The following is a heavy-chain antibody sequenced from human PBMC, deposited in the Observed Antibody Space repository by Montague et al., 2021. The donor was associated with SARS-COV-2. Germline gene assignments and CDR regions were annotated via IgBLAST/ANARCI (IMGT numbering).Heavy chain of an antibody. CDR1: GGSISSSSYY. D-gene: IGHD1-20*01. CDR2: IYYSGST. CDR3: ARRVTGTTVHYYYYGMDV. Sequence: SETLSLTCTVSGGSISSSSYYWGWIRQPPGKGLEWIGSIYYSGSTYYNPSLKSRVTISVDTSKNQFSLKLSSVTAADTAVYYCARRVTGTTVHYYYYGMDVWGQGTTVTVPS. J-gene: IGHJ6*02. V-gene: IGHV4-39*01.